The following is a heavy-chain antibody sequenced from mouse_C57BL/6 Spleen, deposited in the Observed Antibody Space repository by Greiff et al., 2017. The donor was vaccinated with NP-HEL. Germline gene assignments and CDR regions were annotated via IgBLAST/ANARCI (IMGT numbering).Heavy chain of an antibody. CDR3: ARDRLGYFDY. Sequence: EVKLVESGGGLVQSGRSLRLSCATSGFTFSDFYMEWVRQAPGKGLEWIAASRNKANDYTTEYSASVKGRFIVSRDTSQSILYLQMNALRAEDTAIYYCARDRLGYFDYWGQGTTLTVSS. CDR1: GFTFSDFY. D-gene: IGHD4-1*01. J-gene: IGHJ2*01. CDR2: SRNKANDYTT. V-gene: IGHV7-1*01.